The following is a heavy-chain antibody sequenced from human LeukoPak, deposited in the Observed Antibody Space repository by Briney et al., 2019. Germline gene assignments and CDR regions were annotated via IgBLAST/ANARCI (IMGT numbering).Heavy chain of an antibody. CDR3: AREAYGSGSDYGLGTDNWFDP. CDR1: GDSISNINYY. V-gene: IGHV4-39*07. CDR2: TYYSGGT. Sequence: PPETLSLTSTVSGDSISNINYYWGWPRDPPGKGLEGIGRTYYSGGTYYLPSLKSRVTISVDTSKNQFSLKLSSVTAADTAVYYCAREAYGSGSDYGLGTDNWFDPWGEGARVTVSS. D-gene: IGHD3-10*01. J-gene: IGHJ5*02.